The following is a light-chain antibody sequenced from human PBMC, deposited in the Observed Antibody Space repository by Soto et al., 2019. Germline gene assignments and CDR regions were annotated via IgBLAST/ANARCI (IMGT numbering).Light chain of an antibody. J-gene: IGLJ1*01. CDR1: SSDVGGYNY. CDR2: EVN. V-gene: IGLV2-14*01. Sequence: QSVLTQPASVSGSPGQSITISCTGTSSDVGGYNYVSWYQQHPGKAPKLMIYEVNNRPSGVSNRFSGSKSGNTASLTVSGLQAEDEADYYCGSYTSSSTVVFGTGTKVTVL. CDR3: GSYTSSSTVV.